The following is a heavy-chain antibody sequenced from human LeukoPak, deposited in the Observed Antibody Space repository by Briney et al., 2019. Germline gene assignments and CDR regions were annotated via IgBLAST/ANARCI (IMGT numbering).Heavy chain of an antibody. Sequence: GGSLRLSCAASGSTFGNYYMSWVRQAPGKGLEWVANIKHDGNWKFYADSVKGRFTVSRDNSEKLVYLHMSSLRAEDTAMYYCAREGHSSGSLWDYWGQGILVTVSS. CDR3: AREGHSSGSLWDY. CDR2: IKHDGNWK. J-gene: IGHJ4*02. D-gene: IGHD6-19*01. CDR1: GSTFGNYY. V-gene: IGHV3-7*03.